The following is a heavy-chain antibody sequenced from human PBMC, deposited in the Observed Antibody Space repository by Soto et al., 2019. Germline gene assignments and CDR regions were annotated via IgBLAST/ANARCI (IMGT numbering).Heavy chain of an antibody. V-gene: IGHV3-23*01. CDR3: ARSDDKDILTGCYN. CDR1: GFTFNDHA. Sequence: GGSLRLSCAASGFTFNDHAMAWVRQAPGKGLEWVSSIGHSGYSINYGDSVRGRFTISRDNSKNMLFLEMNGLRAEDTAVYYCARSDDKDILTGCYNCGQGALVTVSS. J-gene: IGHJ4*02. D-gene: IGHD3-9*01. CDR2: IGHSGYSI.